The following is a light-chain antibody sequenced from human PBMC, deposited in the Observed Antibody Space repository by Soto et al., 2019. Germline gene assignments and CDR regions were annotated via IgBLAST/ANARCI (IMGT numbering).Light chain of an antibody. V-gene: IGKV2-30*01. CDR2: KVS. J-gene: IGKJ5*01. Sequence: DVVMTQSPLSLPVTLGQPASISCRSSQSLVYSDGNTYLNWFQQRPGQSPRRLIYKVSNRDSGVPDRFSGSGSGTDFTLTISREEAEDVGVYYCMQGTHWPPITFGQGTRLEIK. CDR3: MQGTHWPPIT. CDR1: QSLVYSDGNTY.